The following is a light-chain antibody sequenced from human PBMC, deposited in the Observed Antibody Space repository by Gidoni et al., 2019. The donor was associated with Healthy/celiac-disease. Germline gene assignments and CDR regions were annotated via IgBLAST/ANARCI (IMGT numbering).Light chain of an antibody. Sequence: EIVLTPSPATLSLSPGERATLSCRASQSVSSYLAGYQQKPGQAPRLLIYDASNRATGIPARFSGSGSGTDFTLTISSLEPEDFAVYYCQQRSNWPTFGQGTKVEIK. CDR1: QSVSSY. CDR3: QQRSNWPT. J-gene: IGKJ1*01. V-gene: IGKV3-11*01. CDR2: DAS.